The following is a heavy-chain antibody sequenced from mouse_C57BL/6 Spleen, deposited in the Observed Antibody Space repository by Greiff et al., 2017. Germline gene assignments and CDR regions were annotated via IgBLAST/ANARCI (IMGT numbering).Heavy chain of an antibody. CDR3: ARNPFNTTVEYYARDY. D-gene: IGHD1-1*01. CDR2: IDPNSGGT. CDR1: GYTFTSYW. Sequence: VQLQQPGAELVKPGASVKLSCKASGYTFTSYWMHWVKQRPGRGLEWIGRIDPNSGGTKYNEKFKSKATLTVDKPSSTAYMQLSSLTSEDSAVYYCARNPFNTTVEYYARDYWGQGTSVTVSS. V-gene: IGHV1-72*01. J-gene: IGHJ4*01.